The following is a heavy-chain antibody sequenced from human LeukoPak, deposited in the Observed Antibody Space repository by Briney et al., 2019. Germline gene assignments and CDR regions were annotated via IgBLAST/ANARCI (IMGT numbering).Heavy chain of an antibody. D-gene: IGHD6-19*01. V-gene: IGHV3-11*05. CDR1: GFTFSTYE. J-gene: IGHJ4*02. CDR3: ARDRGKSIAVAADY. CDR2: ISSSSSYT. Sequence: GGSLRLSCAASGFTFSTYEMNWVRQAPGKGLEWVSYISSSSSYTNYADSVKGRFTISRDNAKNSLYLQMNSLRAEDTAVYYCARDRGKSIAVAADYWGQGTLVTVSS.